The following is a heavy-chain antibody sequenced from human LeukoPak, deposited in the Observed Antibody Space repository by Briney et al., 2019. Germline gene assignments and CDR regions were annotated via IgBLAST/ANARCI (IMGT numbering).Heavy chain of an antibody. CDR3: ARATTWSGSFYYLDY. CDR1: GYTFTSYD. D-gene: IGHD3-3*01. V-gene: IGHV1-8*01. J-gene: IGHJ4*02. CDR2: MNPNSGNT. Sequence: ASVTVSCMASGYTFTSYDINWVRQATGQGLEGMGWMNPNSGNTGYAQKFQGRVTITRNNSISTAYMELSSLKSEDTAVYYCARATTWSGSFYYLDYWGQGILVTVSS.